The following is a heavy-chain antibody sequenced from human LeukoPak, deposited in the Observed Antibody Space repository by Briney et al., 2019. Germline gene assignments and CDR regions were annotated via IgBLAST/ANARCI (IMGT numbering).Heavy chain of an antibody. CDR1: GITFSTYD. J-gene: IGHJ3*02. V-gene: IGHV3-23*01. CDR3: ARGGSYLSAFDI. D-gene: IGHD1-26*01. Sequence: PGGSLRLSCAASGITFSTYDMSWVRQAPGKGLEWVSGISWSGGTTYYADSVKGRFTISRDNSRNTLYLQMNSLRAEDTAVYYCARGGSYLSAFDIWGQGTMVTVSS. CDR2: ISWSGGTT.